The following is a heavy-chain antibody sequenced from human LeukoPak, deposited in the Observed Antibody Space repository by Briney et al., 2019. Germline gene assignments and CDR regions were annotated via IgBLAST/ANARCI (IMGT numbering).Heavy chain of an antibody. Sequence: PSETLSLTCAVSDDSIRSSAYYWGWLRQPPGKGLEWIGSIYYSGSTYYNPSLKSRVTISIDTSKNQFSLKLSSVTAADTAVYYCASEPYGSGSFLGAFDIWGQGTMVTVSS. D-gene: IGHD3-10*01. J-gene: IGHJ3*02. CDR1: DDSIRSSAYY. CDR2: IYYSGST. V-gene: IGHV4-39*01. CDR3: ASEPYGSGSFLGAFDI.